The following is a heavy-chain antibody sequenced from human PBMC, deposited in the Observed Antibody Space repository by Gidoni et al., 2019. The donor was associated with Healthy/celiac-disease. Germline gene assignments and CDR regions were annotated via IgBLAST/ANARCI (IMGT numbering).Heavy chain of an antibody. J-gene: IGHJ4*02. CDR3: ARDLWFGDFDY. CDR2: ISSSSSTI. D-gene: IGHD3-10*01. V-gene: IGHV3-48*01. CDR1: GFTFSSYS. Sequence: EVQLVESGGGFVQPGGSLRLSCAAAGFTFSSYSMNGVRQAPGKGLEWVSYISSSSSTIYYADSVKGRFTISRNNAKNSLYLQMNSLRAEDTAVYYCARDLWFGDFDYWGQGTLVTVSS.